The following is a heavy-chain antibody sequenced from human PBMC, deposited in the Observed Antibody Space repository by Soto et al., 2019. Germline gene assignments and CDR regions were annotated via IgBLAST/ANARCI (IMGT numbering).Heavy chain of an antibody. V-gene: IGHV4-31*03. CDR3: ARARMVRGIIYYYGMDV. D-gene: IGHD3-10*01. J-gene: IGHJ6*02. Sequence: SETLSLTCTFSGCSISSDGNYLSWIRQHPGKGLEWIGYIYYSGSTNYNPSLKSRVTISVDTSKNQFSLKLNSVTAADTAVYYCARARMVRGIIYYYGMDVWGQGTTVTVSS. CDR2: IYYSGST. CDR1: GCSISSDGNY.